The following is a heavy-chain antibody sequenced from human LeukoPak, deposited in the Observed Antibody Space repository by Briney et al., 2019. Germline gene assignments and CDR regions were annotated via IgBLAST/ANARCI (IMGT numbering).Heavy chain of an antibody. V-gene: IGHV2-70*11. CDR1: GGSISSGGYY. Sequence: TLSLTCTVSGGSISSGGYYWSWIRQHPGKALEWLARIDWDDDKYYSTSLKTRLTISKDTSKNQVVLTMTNMDPVDTATYYCAQTYYYDSSGYPTGYWGQGTLVTVSS. D-gene: IGHD3-22*01. CDR3: AQTYYYDSSGYPTGY. CDR2: IDWDDDK. J-gene: IGHJ4*02.